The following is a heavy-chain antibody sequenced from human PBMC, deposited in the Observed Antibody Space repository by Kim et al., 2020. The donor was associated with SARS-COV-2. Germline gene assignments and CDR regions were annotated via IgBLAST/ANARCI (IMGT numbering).Heavy chain of an antibody. Sequence: LSLTCAASGFTVSTNYMSWVRQAPGMGLEWVSIIYADGTTHYADLVKGRFTISRDNSKNTLYLQMNSLRVEDTAVYFCARDHERGGHWGQGTLVTVS. CDR3: ARDHERGGH. CDR1: GFTVSTNY. J-gene: IGHJ4*02. V-gene: IGHV3-66*01. CDR2: IYADGTT. D-gene: IGHD3-16*01.